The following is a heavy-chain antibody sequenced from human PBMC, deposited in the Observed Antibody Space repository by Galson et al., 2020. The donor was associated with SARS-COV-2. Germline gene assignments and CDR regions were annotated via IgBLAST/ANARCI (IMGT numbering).Heavy chain of an antibody. J-gene: IGHJ4*02. CDR1: GDSINNDDFY. V-gene: IGHV4-30-4*01. D-gene: IGHD4-17*01. CDR3: ARTSSTATREYYFDY. Sequence: SETLSLTCSVSGDSINNDDFYWSWIRQTPGTGLEWIGDIHSTGNTYYNPSLMSRLTMWVDTSKNQFLLRLTSVTAADTALYFCARTSSTATREYYFDYWGQGTLVSVSS. CDR2: IHSTGNT.